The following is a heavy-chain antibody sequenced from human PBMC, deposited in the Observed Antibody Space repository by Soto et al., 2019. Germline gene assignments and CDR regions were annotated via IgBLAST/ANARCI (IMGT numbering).Heavy chain of an antibody. CDR3: ASCVCTACYPPWVLQFFDR. CDR2: IYHSGTT. Sequence: SETLSLTCTVSGGSISSYYWSWIRQPAGKGLEWIGRIYHSGTTNYSPSLKSRVTISIDTSKNKFSLTLRSVTAADAAVDYCASCVCTACYPPWVLQFFDRRGQGSLVNVSS. V-gene: IGHV4-4*07. D-gene: IGHD2-2*01. J-gene: IGHJ4*01. CDR1: GGSISSYY.